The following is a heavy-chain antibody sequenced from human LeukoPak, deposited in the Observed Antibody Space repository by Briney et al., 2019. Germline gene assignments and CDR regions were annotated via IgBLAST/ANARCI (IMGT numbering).Heavy chain of an antibody. Sequence: GGSLRLSCAASGFTFSSYAMSWVRQAPGKGLEWVSAISGGGGSTYYADSVKGRFTISRDNSKNTLYLQRNSLRAEDTAVYYCATIRTPEWEPFDYWGQGTLVTVSS. V-gene: IGHV3-23*01. D-gene: IGHD1-26*01. J-gene: IGHJ4*02. CDR2: ISGGGGST. CDR3: ATIRTPEWEPFDY. CDR1: GFTFSSYA.